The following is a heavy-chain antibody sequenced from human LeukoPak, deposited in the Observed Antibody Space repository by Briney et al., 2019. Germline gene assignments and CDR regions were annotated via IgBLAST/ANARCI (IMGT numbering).Heavy chain of an antibody. D-gene: IGHD5-24*01. CDR2: IFYSGST. J-gene: IGHJ4*02. CDR1: GGSISSYY. V-gene: IGHV4-59*01. Sequence: PSETLSLTCTVSGGSISSYYWSWIRQPPGKGLEWIGFIFYSGSTNYNPSVKSRVTISVDTSKNQFSLKLRSVTAADTAVYYCAREDGYNSPYYFDYWGQGTLVTASS. CDR3: AREDGYNSPYYFDY.